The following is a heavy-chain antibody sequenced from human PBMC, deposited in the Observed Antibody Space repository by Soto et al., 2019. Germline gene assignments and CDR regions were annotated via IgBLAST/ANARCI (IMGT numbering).Heavy chain of an antibody. V-gene: IGHV3-30*02. J-gene: IGHJ4*02. D-gene: IGHD1-26*01. CDR1: GYTFSSYG. Sequence: GVSLRLSCAASGYTFSSYGMHWVRPDTGKGLEWVAHIRNDGSNEHYRDSVKGRFTISRDNSKNMLYLQMNNLRVEDTAVYYCARDRVAATTFFGFPDHSGQGTLVTVSS. CDR3: ARDRVAATTFFGFPDH. CDR2: IRNDGSNE.